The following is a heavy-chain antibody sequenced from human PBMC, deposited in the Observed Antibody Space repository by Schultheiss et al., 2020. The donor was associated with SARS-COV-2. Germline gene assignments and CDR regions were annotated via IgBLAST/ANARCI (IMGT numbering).Heavy chain of an antibody. V-gene: IGHV4-34*01. CDR3: ARGLGGYDYVWGSYRPTYYFDY. Sequence: SETLSLTCAVYGGSFSGYYWSWIRQPPGKGLEWIGEIHHSGSTNYNPSLKSRVTISVDTSKNQFSLKLSSVTAADTAVYYCARGLGGYDYVWGSYRPTYYFDYWGQGTLVTVSS. CDR1: GGSFSGYY. J-gene: IGHJ4*02. CDR2: IHHSGST. D-gene: IGHD3-16*02.